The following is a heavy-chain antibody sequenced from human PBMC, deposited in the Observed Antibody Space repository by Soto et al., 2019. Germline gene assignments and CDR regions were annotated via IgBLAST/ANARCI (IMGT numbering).Heavy chain of an antibody. Sequence: QVRLAQSGTEVKKPGSSVKVSCKASGGTFSDSGVTWVRQAPRQGLEWVGAILPKFGKTNYAQKFQGRVAIIADKSPDTVFLEVSRLKSDDTAVYFCATVTELGTRYAMDVWGQGTTVIVSS. CDR1: GGTFSDSG. V-gene: IGHV1-69*06. J-gene: IGHJ6*02. CDR2: ILPKFGKT. CDR3: ATVTELGTRYAMDV. D-gene: IGHD1-7*01.